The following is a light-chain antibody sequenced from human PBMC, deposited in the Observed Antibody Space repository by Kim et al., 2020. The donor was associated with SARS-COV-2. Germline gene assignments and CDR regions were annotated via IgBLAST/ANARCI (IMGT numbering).Light chain of an antibody. CDR1: QSVGTN. Sequence: EIVMTQSPATLSASPGESATLSCRASQSVGTNLAWYQHKIGQPPRLLIYGASTRATGIPARFSGSGSGTEFTLTISSLQSGDFAVYYCQQYNNWPPVTFGGRTKVDIK. CDR3: QQYNNWPPVT. V-gene: IGKV3-15*01. J-gene: IGKJ4*01. CDR2: GAS.